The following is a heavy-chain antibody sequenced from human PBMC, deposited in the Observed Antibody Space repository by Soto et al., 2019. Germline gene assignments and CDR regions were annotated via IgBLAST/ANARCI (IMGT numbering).Heavy chain of an antibody. CDR1: GGSISSGGYS. CDR3: ARGAYQLPPLFDY. D-gene: IGHD2-2*01. Sequence: KSSETLSLTCAVSGGSISSGGYSWSWIRQPPGKGLEWIGYIYHSGSTYYNPSLKSRVTISVDRSKNQFSLKLSSVTAADTAVYYCARGAYQLPPLFDYWGQGTLVTVSS. V-gene: IGHV4-30-2*01. J-gene: IGHJ4*02. CDR2: IYHSGST.